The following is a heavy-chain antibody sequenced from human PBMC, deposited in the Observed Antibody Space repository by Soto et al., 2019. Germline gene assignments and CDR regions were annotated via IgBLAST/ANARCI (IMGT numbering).Heavy chain of an antibody. CDR1: GGSFSGYY. CDR2: INHSGST. CDR3: ANDRGVMGYYGMDV. D-gene: IGHD3-10*01. J-gene: IGHJ6*02. V-gene: IGHV4-34*01. Sequence: SETLSLTCAVYGGSFSGYYWSRIRQPPGKGLEWIGEINHSGSTNYNPSLKSRVTISVDTSKNQFSLKLSSVTAADTAVYYCANDRGVMGYYGMDVWGQGTTVTVSS.